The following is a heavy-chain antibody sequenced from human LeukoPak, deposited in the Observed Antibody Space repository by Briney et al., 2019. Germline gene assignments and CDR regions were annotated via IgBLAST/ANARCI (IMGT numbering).Heavy chain of an antibody. J-gene: IGHJ4*02. CDR2: IIPIFGTA. CDR1: GGAFSSYA. D-gene: IGHD6-6*01. CDR3: ASFLGLGYSSGTDY. Sequence: SVKVSCKASGGAFSSYAISWVRQAPGQGLEWMGGIIPIFGTANYAKKFQGRVTITADVSTSTAYMELSSLRSEDTAVYYCASFLGLGYSSGTDYWGQGTLVTVSS. V-gene: IGHV1-69*13.